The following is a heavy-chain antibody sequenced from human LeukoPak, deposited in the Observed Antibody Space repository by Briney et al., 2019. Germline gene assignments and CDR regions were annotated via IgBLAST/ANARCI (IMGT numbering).Heavy chain of an antibody. V-gene: IGHV1-24*01. J-gene: IGHJ3*02. CDR3: ATVSPARRDMVRGVNDAFDI. D-gene: IGHD3-10*01. CDR2: FDPEDGET. Sequence: ASVKVSCKVSGYTLTELSMHWVRQAPGKGLEWMGGFDPEDGETVYAQKFQGRVTMTEDTSTDTAYMELSSLRSEDTVVYYCATVSPARRDMVRGVNDAFDIWGQGTMVIVSS. CDR1: GYTLTELS.